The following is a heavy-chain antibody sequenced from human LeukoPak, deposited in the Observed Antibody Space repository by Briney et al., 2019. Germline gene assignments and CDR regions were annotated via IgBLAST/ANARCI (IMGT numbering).Heavy chain of an antibody. CDR1: GFTFDNND. D-gene: IGHD1-14*01. Sequence: PGGSLRLSCEVSGFTFDNNDMHWVRQTTGKGLVWVSAIGSAGYTYYADSVRGRFTITRDNAKQSLYLQMNSLRVEDTAVYHCVRQPDSARYGFDYWGRGTQVTVSS. CDR3: VRQPDSARYGFDY. CDR2: IGSAGYT. V-gene: IGHV3-13*01. J-gene: IGHJ4*02.